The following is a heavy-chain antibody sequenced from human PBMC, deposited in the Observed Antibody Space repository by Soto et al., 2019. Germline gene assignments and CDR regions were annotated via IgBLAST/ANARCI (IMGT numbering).Heavy chain of an antibody. Sequence: ASVKVCCKASGYTFTSYGSSWVRQAPGQGLEWMGWISAYNGNTNYAQKLQGRVTMTTDTSTSTAYMELRSLRSDDTAVYYCARVGYSSGWYVMEGFDYWGQGTLVTVSS. D-gene: IGHD6-19*01. CDR1: GYTFTSYG. CDR2: ISAYNGNT. V-gene: IGHV1-18*01. CDR3: ARVGYSSGWYVMEGFDY. J-gene: IGHJ4*02.